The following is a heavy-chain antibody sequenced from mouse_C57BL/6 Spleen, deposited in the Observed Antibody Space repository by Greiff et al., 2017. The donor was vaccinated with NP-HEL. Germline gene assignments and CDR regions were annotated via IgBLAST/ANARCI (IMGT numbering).Heavy chain of an antibody. J-gene: IGHJ3*01. V-gene: IGHV5-6*02. D-gene: IGHD2-4*01. Sequence: DVKLVESGGDLVKPGGSLKLSCAASGFTFSSYGMSWVRQTPDKRLEWVATISSGGSYTYYPDSVKGRFTISRDNAKNTLYLQMSSLKSEDTAMYYCARPIYYDYEGFAYWGQGTLVTVSA. CDR2: ISSGGSYT. CDR3: ARPIYYDYEGFAY. CDR1: GFTFSSYG.